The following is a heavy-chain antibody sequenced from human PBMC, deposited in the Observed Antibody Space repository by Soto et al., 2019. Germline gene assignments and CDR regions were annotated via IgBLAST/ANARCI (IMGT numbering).Heavy chain of an antibody. CDR3: ARLSIAVAGISDY. CDR1: GFTFSSYS. Sequence: PGGSLRLSCAASGFTFSSYSMNWVRQAPGKGLEWVSSISSSSSYIYYADSVKGRFTISRDNAKNSLYLQMNSLRAEDTAVYYCARLSIAVAGISDYWGQGTLVTVSS. V-gene: IGHV3-21*01. CDR2: ISSSSSYI. D-gene: IGHD6-19*01. J-gene: IGHJ4*02.